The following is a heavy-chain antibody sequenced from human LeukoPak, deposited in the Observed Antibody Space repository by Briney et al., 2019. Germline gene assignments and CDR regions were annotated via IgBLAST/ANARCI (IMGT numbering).Heavy chain of an antibody. J-gene: IGHJ3*02. Sequence: PGGSLRLSCAATGVTFSSYEMNWVRQAPGKGLEWVSYISSSGTTMYYADSVKGRFTISRDNAKNSPYPQMNSLRAEDTAIYYCEGYDILTGPEAFDIWGQGTVVTVSS. D-gene: IGHD3-9*01. CDR1: GVTFSSYE. CDR2: ISSSGTTM. CDR3: EGYDILTGPEAFDI. V-gene: IGHV3-48*03.